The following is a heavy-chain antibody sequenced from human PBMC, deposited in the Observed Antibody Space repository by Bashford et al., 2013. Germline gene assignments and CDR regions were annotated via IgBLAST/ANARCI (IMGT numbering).Heavy chain of an antibody. CDR3: AKVVNAGGLRFLEWYSPTFDY. V-gene: IGHV3-23*01. D-gene: IGHD3-3*01. J-gene: IGHJ4*02. CDR2: ISGSGGST. CDR1: GFTFSSYA. Sequence: GGPVRLSCAASGFTFSSYAMSWVRQAPGKGLEWVSAISGSGGSTYYADSVKGRFTISRDNSKNTLYLQMNSLRAEDTAVYYCAKVVNAGGLRFLEWYSPTFDYWGQGTLVTVSS.